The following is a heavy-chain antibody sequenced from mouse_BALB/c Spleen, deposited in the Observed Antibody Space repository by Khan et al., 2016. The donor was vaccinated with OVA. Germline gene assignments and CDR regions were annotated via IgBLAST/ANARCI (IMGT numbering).Heavy chain of an antibody. Sequence: EVKLEESGGGLVQPGGSMKLSCVASGFTFSNYWMNWVRQSPEKGLEWFAEIRLKSDDYVTHYAESVQGRFTISRDDSKSSVYLQMDKLRAEDTGIYYGCILLWGQGTTLTVSS. CDR1: GFTFSNYW. J-gene: IGHJ2*01. CDR2: IRLKSDDYVT. V-gene: IGHV6-6*02. CDR3: CILL.